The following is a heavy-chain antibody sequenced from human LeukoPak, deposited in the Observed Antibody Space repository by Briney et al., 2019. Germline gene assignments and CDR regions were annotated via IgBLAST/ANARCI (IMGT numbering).Heavy chain of an antibody. CDR1: GFTFSSYW. Sequence: GGSLRLSCAASGFTFSSYWMSWVRQAPGKGLEWVANIKQGGSEIHYVDSVRGLFTISRDNAKNSLYLQMNSLRVEDTAVYYCAREASEGGGFDYWGQGALVTVSS. V-gene: IGHV3-7*01. CDR3: AREASEGGGFDY. CDR2: IKQGGSEI. J-gene: IGHJ4*02.